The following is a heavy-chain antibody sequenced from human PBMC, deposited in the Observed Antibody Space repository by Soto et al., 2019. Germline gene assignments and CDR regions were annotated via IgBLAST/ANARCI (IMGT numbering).Heavy chain of an antibody. V-gene: IGHV3-30*18. CDR3: AKDLSSTSGLGYYYYYGMDV. D-gene: IGHD2-2*01. Sequence: GGSLRLSCAASGFTFSSYGMHWVRQAPGKGLEWVAVISYDGSNKYYADSVKGRFTISRDNSKNTLYLQMNSLRAEDTAVYYCAKDLSSTSGLGYYYYYGMDVWGQGTTVTVS. CDR2: ISYDGSNK. CDR1: GFTFSSYG. J-gene: IGHJ6*02.